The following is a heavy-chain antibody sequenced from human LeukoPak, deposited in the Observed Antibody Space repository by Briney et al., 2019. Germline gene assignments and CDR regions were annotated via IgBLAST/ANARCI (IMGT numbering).Heavy chain of an antibody. Sequence: SETLSLTCTLSGGSISSYYWNWIRQPAGKGLEWIGRIYSSGGTNYNPSLKSRVTMSIATSKHQFSLTLRSVTAADTAVYYCARDGYRGSYSNWFDPWGQGTLVTVSS. CDR3: ARDGYRGSYSNWFDP. CDR1: GGSISSYY. D-gene: IGHD1-26*01. V-gene: IGHV4-4*07. J-gene: IGHJ5*02. CDR2: IYSSGGT.